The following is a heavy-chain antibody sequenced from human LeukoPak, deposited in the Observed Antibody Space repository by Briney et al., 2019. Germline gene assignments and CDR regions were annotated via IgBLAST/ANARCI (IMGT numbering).Heavy chain of an antibody. D-gene: IGHD2-2*01. CDR1: GGTFSSYA. J-gene: IGHJ5*02. V-gene: IGHV1-69*13. Sequence: AASVKVSCKASGGTFSSYAISWVRQAPGQGLEWMGGIIPIFGTANYAQKFQGRVTITADESTSTAYMGLSSLRSEDTAVYYCARAPLVVPAAMAWFDPWGQGTLVTVSS. CDR3: ARAPLVVPAAMAWFDP. CDR2: IIPIFGTA.